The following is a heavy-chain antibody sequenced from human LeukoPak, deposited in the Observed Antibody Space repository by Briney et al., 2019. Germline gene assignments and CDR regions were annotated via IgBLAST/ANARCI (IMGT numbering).Heavy chain of an antibody. CDR2: SNAGNGDT. Sequence: ASVKVSCKASGYTFNNYAMHWVRQAPGQRLEWMGWSNAGNGDTKYSQELQGRVTITRDTSASTAYMELSSLRSEDMAVYYCARDGGSGYLDYWGQGTLVTVSS. CDR1: GYTFNNYA. J-gene: IGHJ4*02. D-gene: IGHD3-10*01. V-gene: IGHV1-3*02. CDR3: ARDGGSGYLDY.